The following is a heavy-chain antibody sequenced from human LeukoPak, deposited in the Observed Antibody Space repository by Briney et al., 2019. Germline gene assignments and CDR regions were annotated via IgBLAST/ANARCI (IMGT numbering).Heavy chain of an antibody. Sequence: SETLSLTCTVSGYSISSGYYWGWIRQPPGKGLEWIGSIYHSGSTYYNPSLQSRVTISVDTSKNQFSLKLSSVTAADTAVYYCARGQLLWFGELFDYWGQGTLVTVSS. CDR2: IYHSGST. V-gene: IGHV4-38-2*02. D-gene: IGHD3-10*01. CDR1: GYSISSGYY. CDR3: ARGQLLWFGELFDY. J-gene: IGHJ4*02.